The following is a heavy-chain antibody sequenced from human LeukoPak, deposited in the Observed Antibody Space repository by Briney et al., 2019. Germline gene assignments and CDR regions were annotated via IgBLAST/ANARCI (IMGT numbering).Heavy chain of an antibody. V-gene: IGHV3-33*06. CDR2: IWYDGSNK. CDR1: GFTFSSYG. D-gene: IGHD3-22*01. CDR3: AKDYYDRDYFDY. J-gene: IGHJ4*02. Sequence: PGGSLRLSCAASGFTFSSYGVHWVRQAPGKGLEWVAVIWYDGSNKYYADSVKGRFTISRDNSKNTLYLQMNSLRAEDTAVYYCAKDYYDRDYFDYWGQGTLVTVSS.